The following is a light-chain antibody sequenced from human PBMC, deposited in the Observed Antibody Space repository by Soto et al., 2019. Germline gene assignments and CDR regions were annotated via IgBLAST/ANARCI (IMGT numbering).Light chain of an antibody. V-gene: IGKV1-5*02. CDR1: QSISIW. Sequence: DIQMTQSPSTLSASVGDRVTIICRASQSISIWLAWYQQKPGKAPKLLIYDASNLESGVPSRFSGSGSGTEFTLTISSLQPDDFAIYYCQQYNAYSTWTFGPGTKVDI. CDR2: DAS. CDR3: QQYNAYSTWT. J-gene: IGKJ1*01.